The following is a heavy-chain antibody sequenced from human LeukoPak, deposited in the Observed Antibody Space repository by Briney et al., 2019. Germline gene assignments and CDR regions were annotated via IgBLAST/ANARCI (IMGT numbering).Heavy chain of an antibody. J-gene: IGHJ3*02. D-gene: IGHD3-16*01. CDR2: IYYSGST. CDR3: ARSAYYVWGSLTDAFDI. CDR1: GGSISSYY. V-gene: IGHV4-59*08. Sequence: SETLSLTCTVSGGSISSYYWSWIRQPPGKGLEWIGYIYYSGSTNYNPSLKSRVTISVDTSKNQFSLKLSSVTAADTAVYYCARSAYYVWGSLTDAFDIWGQGTMVTVSS.